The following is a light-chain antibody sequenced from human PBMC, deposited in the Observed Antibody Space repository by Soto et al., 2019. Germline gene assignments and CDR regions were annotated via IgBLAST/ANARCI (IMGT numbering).Light chain of an antibody. J-gene: IGKJ3*01. V-gene: IGKV1-39*01. CDR2: AAS. Sequence: DIQMTQSPSSLSASVGDRVTITCRASQNINTYLNWYQQKPGKAPKLLIFAASSLQSGVPSRFSGSGSRTDFTLTISSLQPEDFANYYCQQSSTAPFTFGPGTKVDIK. CDR3: QQSSTAPFT. CDR1: QNINTY.